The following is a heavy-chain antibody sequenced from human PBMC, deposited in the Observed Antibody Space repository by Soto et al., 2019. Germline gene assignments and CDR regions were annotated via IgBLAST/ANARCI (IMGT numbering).Heavy chain of an antibody. V-gene: IGHV3-48*02. CDR2: ISSSSSTI. CDR1: GFTFSSYS. CDR3: ARDERRDSSGYLYHFGY. Sequence: GGSLRLSCAASGFTFSSYSMNWVRQAPGKGLEWVSYISSSSSTIYYADSVKGRFTISRDHAKNSLYLQMNSLRDEDTAVYYCARDERRDSSGYLYHFGYWGQGTLVTVSS. D-gene: IGHD3-22*01. J-gene: IGHJ4*02.